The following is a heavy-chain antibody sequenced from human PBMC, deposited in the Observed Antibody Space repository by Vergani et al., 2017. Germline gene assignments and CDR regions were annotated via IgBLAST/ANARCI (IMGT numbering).Heavy chain of an antibody. CDR3: AREKYSYGPSDY. CDR2: IWYDGSNK. J-gene: IGHJ4*02. Sequence: VQLLESGGGVVQPGRSLRLSCAASGFTFSSYGMHWVRQAPGKGLEWVAVIWYDGSNKYYADSVKGRFTISRDNSKNTLYLQMNSLRAEDTAVYYCAREKYSYGPSDYWGQGTLVTVSS. D-gene: IGHD5-18*01. CDR1: GFTFSSYG. V-gene: IGHV3-33*01.